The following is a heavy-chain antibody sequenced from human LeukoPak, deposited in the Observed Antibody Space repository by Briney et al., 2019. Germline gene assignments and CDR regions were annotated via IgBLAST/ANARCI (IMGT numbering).Heavy chain of an antibody. Sequence: GGSLRLSGAASGFTFSSYVMHWVGQAPGKGLEWVAVISYDGSNKYYAASVKARFTISTDNSKNTLYLQMNSLMAEDTAVYYCARVPTIRIFSLVYWGQGTLVTVSS. CDR1: GFTFSSYV. D-gene: IGHD1-14*01. J-gene: IGHJ4*02. V-gene: IGHV3-30-3*01. CDR2: ISYDGSNK. CDR3: ARVPTIRIFSLVY.